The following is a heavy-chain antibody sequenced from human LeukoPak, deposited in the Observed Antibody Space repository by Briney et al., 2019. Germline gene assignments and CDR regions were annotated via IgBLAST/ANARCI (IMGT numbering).Heavy chain of an antibody. J-gene: IGHJ4*02. CDR3: ARVQCADVVCYKDRSSDY. CDR2: ISYDGSNK. CDR1: GFTFSSYA. V-gene: IGHV3-30*04. D-gene: IGHD2-8*01. Sequence: QPGGSLRLSCAASGFTFSSYAMHWVRQAPGKGLEWVAVISYDGSNKYYADSVKGRFTISRDNSKNTLYLQMNSLRAEDTAVYYCARVQCADVVCYKDRSSDYWGQGTLVTVSS.